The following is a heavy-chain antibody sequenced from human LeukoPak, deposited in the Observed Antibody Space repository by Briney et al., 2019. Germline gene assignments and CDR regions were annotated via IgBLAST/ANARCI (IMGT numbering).Heavy chain of an antibody. CDR3: AKRGSYYEFDY. J-gene: IGHJ4*02. D-gene: IGHD3-16*01. CDR1: GFTFSDYY. Sequence: GGSLRLSCAASGFTFSDYYMSWVRQAPGKGLEWVSAVSGSGATTYYADSVKGRFTISRDNSKNTLYLQMNSLRAEDTAVYYCAKRGSYYEFDYWGQGTLVTVSS. V-gene: IGHV3-23*01. CDR2: VSGSGATT.